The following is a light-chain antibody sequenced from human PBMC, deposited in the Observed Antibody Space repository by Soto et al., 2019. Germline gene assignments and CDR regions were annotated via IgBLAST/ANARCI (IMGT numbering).Light chain of an antibody. CDR3: QKYNSLPPWT. V-gene: IGKV1-27*01. CDR1: QGISNY. Sequence: DIPMTQSPSSLSASVGDRVTITCRASQGISNYLAWYQQKPGKVPKLLIYAASTLQSGVPSRFSGSGSGTDFTLTISSLQPEDVATYYCQKYNSLPPWTFGQGTKVEIK. CDR2: AAS. J-gene: IGKJ1*01.